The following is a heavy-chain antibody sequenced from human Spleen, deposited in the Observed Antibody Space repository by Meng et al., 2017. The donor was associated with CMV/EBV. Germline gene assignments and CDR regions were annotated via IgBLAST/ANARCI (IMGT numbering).Heavy chain of an antibody. CDR1: VSSGSYY. CDR2: IFYSGST. D-gene: IGHD2-2*01. CDR3: ARARSRDHIVVPAVHFDY. Sequence: VSSGSYYWSWIRQPPGKGLEWIGYIFYSGSTNYNPSLKSRVTISVDTSKNQFSLKLNSVTAADTAVYYCARARSRDHIVVPAVHFDYWGQGTLVTVSS. V-gene: IGHV4-61*01. J-gene: IGHJ4*02.